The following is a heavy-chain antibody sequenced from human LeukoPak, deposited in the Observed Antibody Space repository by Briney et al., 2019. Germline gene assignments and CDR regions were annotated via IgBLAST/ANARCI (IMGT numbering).Heavy chain of an antibody. J-gene: IGHJ4*02. V-gene: IGHV3-11*05. Sequence: PGGSLRLSCAASGFTFSDYYMSWIRQAPGKGLEWVSYISSSSSYTNYADSVKGRFTISRDNSKNTLYLQMNSLRAEDTAVYYCAKDQPYAVTPDPYFDYWGQGTLVTVSS. CDR1: GFTFSDYY. CDR3: AKDQPYAVTPDPYFDY. D-gene: IGHD4-17*01. CDR2: ISSSSSYT.